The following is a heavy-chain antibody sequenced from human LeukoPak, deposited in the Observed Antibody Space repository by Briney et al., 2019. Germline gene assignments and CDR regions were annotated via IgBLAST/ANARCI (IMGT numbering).Heavy chain of an antibody. CDR1: GFTFRTYS. D-gene: IGHD2-2*01. V-gene: IGHV3-30*03. CDR3: ARDMPFDY. J-gene: IGHJ4*02. Sequence: GGSLRLSCAASGFTFRTYSIHWVRQAPGKGLEWVAVISYDGSNKYYADSVKGRFTISRDNSKNTLYLQMNSLRAEDTAVYYCARDMPFDYWGQGTLVTVSS. CDR2: ISYDGSNK.